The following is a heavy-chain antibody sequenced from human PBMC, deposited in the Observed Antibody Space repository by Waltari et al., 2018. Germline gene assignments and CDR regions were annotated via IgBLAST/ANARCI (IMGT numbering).Heavy chain of an antibody. CDR2: VFYSGST. V-gene: IGHV4-39*07. CDR1: GGSIISSDYY. D-gene: IGHD1-20*01. Sequence: QLQLQESGPGLVKPSETLSLTCSVSGGSIISSDYYWGWIRQPPGKGLEWVANVFYSGSTYYNPSLRSRVTIAVDTSKNQFDLKVTSLSAADTAVYYCARVYNTIDYWGQGTLVTVSS. J-gene: IGHJ4*02. CDR3: ARVYNTIDY.